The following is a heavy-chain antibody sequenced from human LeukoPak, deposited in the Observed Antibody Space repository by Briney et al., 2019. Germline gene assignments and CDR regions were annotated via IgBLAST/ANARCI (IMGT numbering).Heavy chain of an antibody. D-gene: IGHD3-22*01. CDR2: INHSGST. J-gene: IGHJ4*02. CDR1: GGSFSGYY. Sequence: SETLSLTCAVYGGSFSGYYWSWIRQPPGKGLEWIGEINHSGSTNYNPSLKSRVTISVDTSKNQFSLKLSSVTAADTAVYYCARGFPRYYYDSSGYLYYFDYWGQGTLVTVSS. V-gene: IGHV4-34*01. CDR3: ARGFPRYYYDSSGYLYYFDY.